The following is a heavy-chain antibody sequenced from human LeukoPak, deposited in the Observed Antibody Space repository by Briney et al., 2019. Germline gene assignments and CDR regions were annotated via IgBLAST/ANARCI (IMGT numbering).Heavy chain of an antibody. CDR1: GFTFSSYG. CDR3: GRDWKLDY. D-gene: IGHD1-1*01. CDR2: ISGSGGST. Sequence: GGSLRLSCAASGFTFSSYGMSWVRQAPGKGLEWVSAISGSGGSTYYADSVKGRFTISRDNSRNTLYLQLNSLRVEDTAIYYCGRDWKLDYWGQGTLVTVSS. V-gene: IGHV3-23*01. J-gene: IGHJ4*02.